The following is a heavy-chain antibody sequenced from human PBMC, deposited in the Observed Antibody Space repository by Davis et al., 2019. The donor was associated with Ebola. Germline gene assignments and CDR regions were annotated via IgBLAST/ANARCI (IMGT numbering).Heavy chain of an antibody. CDR3: ASSVGAVAGPDAFDI. D-gene: IGHD6-19*01. V-gene: IGHV1-2*06. CDR1: GYTFTSYY. J-gene: IGHJ3*02. CDR2: INPNSGGT. Sequence: ASVKVSCKASGYTFTSYYMHWVRQAPGQGLEWMGRINPNSGGTNYAQKFQGRVTMTRDTSISTAYMELSRLRSDDTAVYYCASSVGAVAGPDAFDIWGQGTMVTVSS.